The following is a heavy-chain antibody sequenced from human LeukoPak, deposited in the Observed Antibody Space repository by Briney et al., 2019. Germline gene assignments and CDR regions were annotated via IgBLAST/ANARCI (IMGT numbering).Heavy chain of an antibody. CDR2: INPNSAT. CDR3: TRGEVDGPDFDY. Sequence: GASVKASCKASGYTFTDYYMHWVRQAPGQGLEWMGWINPNSATNYAQKFQGRGTMTRDTPTSTAYMELSRLTSDDMAVYYCTRGEVDGPDFDYWGQGTLVTVSS. J-gene: IGHJ4*02. CDR1: GYTFTDYY. V-gene: IGHV1-2*02. D-gene: IGHD1-26*01.